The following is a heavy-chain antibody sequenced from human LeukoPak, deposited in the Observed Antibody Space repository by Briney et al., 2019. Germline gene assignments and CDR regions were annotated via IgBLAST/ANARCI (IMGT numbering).Heavy chain of an antibody. D-gene: IGHD1-7*01. V-gene: IGHV3-15*01. CDR2: VKSKTDGGAI. J-gene: IGHJ4*02. CDR3: AAGTGTSDFDH. CDR1: GFTFSSYA. Sequence: GGSLRLSCAASGFTFSSYAMSWVRQVPGKGLEWVGRVKSKTDGGAIDYAAPVKGRFIISRDDSKDMVYLQMNSLKTEDTAVYYCAAGTGTSDFDHWGQGTLVTVSS.